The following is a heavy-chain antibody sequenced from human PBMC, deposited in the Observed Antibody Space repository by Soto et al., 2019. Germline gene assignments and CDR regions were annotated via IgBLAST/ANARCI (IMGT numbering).Heavy chain of an antibody. J-gene: IGHJ4*02. D-gene: IGHD4-17*01. V-gene: IGHV3-9*01. CDR3: AKSLSPFGGDYVY. CDR2: ISWNSGSI. Sequence: GGSLRLSCAASGFTFDDYAMHWVRQAPGKGLEWVSGISWNSGSIGYADSVKGRFTISRDNAKNSLYLQMNSLRAEDTALYYCAKSLSPFGGDYVYWGQGTLVTVSS. CDR1: GFTFDDYA.